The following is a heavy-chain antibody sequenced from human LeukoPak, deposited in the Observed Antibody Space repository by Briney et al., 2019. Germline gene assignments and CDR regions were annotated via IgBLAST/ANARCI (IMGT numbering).Heavy chain of an antibody. CDR3: ARHLGYSRSRPGYYFDY. D-gene: IGHD5-18*01. J-gene: IGHJ4*02. Sequence: PGGSLRLSCAASRFTFSSYAMSWVRQAPGKGLEWVANIKQDGSEKYYVDSVKGRFTISRDNAKNSLYLQMNSLRAEDTAVYYCARHLGYSRSRPGYYFDYWGQGILVTVSS. CDR1: RFTFSSYA. CDR2: IKQDGSEK. V-gene: IGHV3-7*01.